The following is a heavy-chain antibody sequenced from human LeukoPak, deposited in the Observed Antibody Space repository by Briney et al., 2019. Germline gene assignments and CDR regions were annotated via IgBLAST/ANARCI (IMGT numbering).Heavy chain of an antibody. CDR1: GYSFTSYW. J-gene: IGHJ4*02. CDR3: ATLHDYGDPFDY. CDR2: IYPGDSDT. V-gene: IGHV5-51*01. D-gene: IGHD4-17*01. Sequence: ESLKISCQGSGYSFTSYWIGWVRQMPGKGMEWMGIIYPGDSDTRHSPSFQGQVTISADKSISTAYLQWSSLKASDTAMYYCATLHDYGDPFDYWGQGTLVTVSS.